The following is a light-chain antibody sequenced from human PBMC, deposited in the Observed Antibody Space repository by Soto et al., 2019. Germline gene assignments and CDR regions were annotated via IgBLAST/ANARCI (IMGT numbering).Light chain of an antibody. CDR2: EAS. V-gene: IGKV1-39*01. CDR3: QQSFTTQYT. CDR1: PIISSY. Sequence: DIQMTQSPSSLSASVGDRVTITCRASPIISSYLNWYQQKPGKAPKFLIYEASSLQSGVPSRFSGSGSGTEFTLTISSLQPEDFSTYHCQQSFTTQYTFGQGTKLEIK. J-gene: IGKJ2*01.